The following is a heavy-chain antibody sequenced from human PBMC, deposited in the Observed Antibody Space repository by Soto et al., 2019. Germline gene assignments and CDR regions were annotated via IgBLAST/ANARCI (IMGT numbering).Heavy chain of an antibody. J-gene: IGHJ6*02. Sequence: QVQLVESGGGVVQPGRSLRLSCAASGFTFSSYAMHWVRQAPGKGLEGVAVISYDGSNKNYADSVKGRFTISRDNSKPTLYLLMNSLRAEDTAVYYCARGYDFWMSSCHPYGMDVLGQGTTGTVSS. D-gene: IGHD3-3*01. V-gene: IGHV3-30-3*01. CDR1: GFTFSSYA. CDR2: ISYDGSNK. CDR3: ARGYDFWMSSCHPYGMDV.